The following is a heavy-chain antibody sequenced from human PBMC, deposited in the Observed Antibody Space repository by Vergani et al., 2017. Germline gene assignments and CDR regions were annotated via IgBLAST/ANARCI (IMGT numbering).Heavy chain of an antibody. CDR1: GFTFSSYS. D-gene: IGHD3-22*01. Sequence: EVQLVESGGGLVKPGGSLRLSCAASGFTFSSYSMNWVRQAPGKGLEWVSSISSSSSYIYYADSVKGRFTISRDNAKNSLYLQMNSLRAEDTAVYYCARLSYDTTPYLQGGNDCWGQGTLVSVSS. CDR2: ISSSSSYI. CDR3: ARLSYDTTPYLQGGNDC. J-gene: IGHJ4*02. V-gene: IGHV3-21*04.